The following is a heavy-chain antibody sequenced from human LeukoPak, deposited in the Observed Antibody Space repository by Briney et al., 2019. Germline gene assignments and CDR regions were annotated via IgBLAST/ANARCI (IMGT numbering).Heavy chain of an antibody. J-gene: IGHJ6*03. V-gene: IGHV3-21*01. Sequence: GGSLRLSCAASGFTFSNAWMSWVRQAPGKGLEWVSSITSSGTYIYYADSVKGRFTISRDNAKNSLYLQMNSLRPEDTAVYYCARDPYSGSYGDYYYYYMDVWGKGTTVTISS. CDR2: ITSSGTYI. D-gene: IGHD1-26*01. CDR1: GFTFSNAW. CDR3: ARDPYSGSYGDYYYYYMDV.